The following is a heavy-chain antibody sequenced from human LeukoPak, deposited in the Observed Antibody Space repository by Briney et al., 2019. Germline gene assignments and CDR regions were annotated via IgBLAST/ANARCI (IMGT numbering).Heavy chain of an antibody. CDR1: GYSFATYW. Sequence: GESLKISCKGSGYSFATYWIGWVRQMPGKGLEWMGIIYPGDSDTRYSPSFQGQVTISAEKSMSTAYLQWSSLKASDTAMYYCARRSPYSSSWYLDYWGQGTLVTVSS. CDR2: IYPGDSDT. D-gene: IGHD6-13*01. J-gene: IGHJ4*02. V-gene: IGHV5-51*01. CDR3: ARRSPYSSSWYLDY.